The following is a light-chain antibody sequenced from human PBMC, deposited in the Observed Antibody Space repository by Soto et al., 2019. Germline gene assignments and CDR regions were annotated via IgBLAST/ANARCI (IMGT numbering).Light chain of an antibody. Sequence: IRMTQSPSSLSASVGDRVTITCRASQGIRNDLAWYQKKPGKAPKLLIYEASNLQSGLPSRFSGSGSGTEFILTISSLQPDDFATYYCQQYDSYSWTFGQGTKVDIK. CDR1: QGIRND. J-gene: IGKJ1*01. CDR2: EAS. V-gene: IGKV1-17*01. CDR3: QQYDSYSWT.